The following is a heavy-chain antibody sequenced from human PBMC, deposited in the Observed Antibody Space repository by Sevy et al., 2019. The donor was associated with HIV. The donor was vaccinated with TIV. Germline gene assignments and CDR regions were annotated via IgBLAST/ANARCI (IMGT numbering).Heavy chain of an antibody. V-gene: IGHV3-23*01. CDR1: GFTFSSYA. CDR3: AKVVLLVDAGDWFDP. CDR2: VSGSGGST. J-gene: IGHJ5*02. Sequence: GGSLRLSCAASGFTFSSYAMCWVRQAPGKGLEWVSAVSGSGGSTSYEESVKRRFTISRDNSKNTLYLHMNSLRAEDTAGDYCAKVVLLVDAGDWFDPWGQGTLVTVSS. D-gene: IGHD2-8*01.